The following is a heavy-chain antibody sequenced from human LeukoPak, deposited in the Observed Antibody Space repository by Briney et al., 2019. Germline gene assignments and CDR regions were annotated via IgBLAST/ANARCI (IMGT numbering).Heavy chain of an antibody. CDR2: ISWNSGSI. V-gene: IGHV3-9*01. Sequence: LAGGSLRLSCAASGFTFDDYAMHWVRQAPGKGLEWVSGISWNSGSIGYADSVKGRFTISRDNAKNSLYLQMNSLRAEDTALYYCAKALAIGDYSAFDIWGQGTMVTVSS. D-gene: IGHD4-17*01. CDR3: AKALAIGDYSAFDI. CDR1: GFTFDDYA. J-gene: IGHJ3*02.